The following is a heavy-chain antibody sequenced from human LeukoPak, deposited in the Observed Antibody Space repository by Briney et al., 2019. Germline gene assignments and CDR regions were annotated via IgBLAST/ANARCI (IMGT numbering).Heavy chain of an antibody. Sequence: GGSLRLSCAASGFYFNNNDMSWVRQAPGKGLEWVSSIRGSGGRTYYADSVKGRFTISRDNSENTVFLQMNSLRAEDTAVYYCAKDGYSSIPGFHFEYWGQGTPVTVSS. CDR3: AKDGYSSIPGFHFEY. J-gene: IGHJ4*02. CDR2: IRGSGGRT. V-gene: IGHV3-23*01. D-gene: IGHD6-13*01. CDR1: GFYFNNND.